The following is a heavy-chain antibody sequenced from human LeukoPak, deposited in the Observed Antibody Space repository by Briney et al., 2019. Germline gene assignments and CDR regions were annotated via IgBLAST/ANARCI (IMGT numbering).Heavy chain of an antibody. CDR3: AKDSNSYLDY. J-gene: IGHJ4*02. CDR2: IYYTGNTNHYSGST. V-gene: IGHV4-59*11. Sequence: SESLSLTCTVSRASISGNYWTWIRQPPGKEREWIGYIYYTGNTNHYSGSTNYNPSLKSRVTISVDTSKNQFSLKLSSVTVSDTAVYYCAKDSNSYLDYWGQGTLVTVSS. CDR1: RASISGNY. D-gene: IGHD5-18*01.